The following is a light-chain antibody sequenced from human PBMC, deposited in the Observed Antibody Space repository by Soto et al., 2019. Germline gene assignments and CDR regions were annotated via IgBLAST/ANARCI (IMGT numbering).Light chain of an antibody. CDR2: DVT. CDR1: YSDVGTFYF. Sequence: QSVLTQPRSVSGSPGQSVTISFTGSYSDVGTFYFVSWYQQYPGEGPKLIIYDVTERPSGVPDRFSGSKSGNTASLTISGLQAEDEADYYCCSYAGSYTYIFGSGTKVTVL. V-gene: IGLV2-11*01. CDR3: CSYAGSYTYI. J-gene: IGLJ1*01.